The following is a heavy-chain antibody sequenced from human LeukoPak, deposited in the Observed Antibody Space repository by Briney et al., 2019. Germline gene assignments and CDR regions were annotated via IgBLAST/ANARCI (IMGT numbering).Heavy chain of an antibody. CDR1: GSISGSY. V-gene: IGHV4-4*09. CDR2: IYSSGST. Sequence: SETLSLTCTVSGSISGSYWSWIRQPPGKGLEWIGYIYSSGSTNYNPSLDSRVTISVDKSKNQFSLDLSSATAADTAVYYCAKQKCTSTSCLTIKAFDIWCQGAMVIVFS. J-gene: IGHJ3*02. CDR3: AKQKCTSTSCLTIKAFDI. D-gene: IGHD2-2*01.